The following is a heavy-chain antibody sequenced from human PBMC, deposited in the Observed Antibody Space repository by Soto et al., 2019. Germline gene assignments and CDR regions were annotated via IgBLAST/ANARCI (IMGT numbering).Heavy chain of an antibody. Sequence: PSETLSLTCTVSGGSISSSSYYWGWIRQPPGKGLEWIGSIYYSGSTYYNPSLKSRVTISVDTSKNQFSLKLSFVTAADTAVYYCARRSYYYDSSGYNFDYWGQGTLVTVSS. CDR3: ARRSYYYDSSGYNFDY. J-gene: IGHJ4*02. D-gene: IGHD3-22*01. CDR2: IYYSGST. V-gene: IGHV4-39*01. CDR1: GGSISSSSYY.